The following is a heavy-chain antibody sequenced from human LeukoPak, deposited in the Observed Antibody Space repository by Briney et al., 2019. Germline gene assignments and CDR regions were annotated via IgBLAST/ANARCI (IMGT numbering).Heavy chain of an antibody. Sequence: PGGSLRLSCAAPGSTFVAYVMHWVRRPPGKGLEWVSFISGDGVTTHYADSVKCRSTFSRDDSKACLYLQMDSLSAEDTAVYFCAKGVNTVSFTFDYWGQGTLVTVSS. CDR2: ISGDGVTT. D-gene: IGHD3-22*01. J-gene: IGHJ4*02. V-gene: IGHV3-43*02. CDR1: GSTFVAYV. CDR3: AKGVNTVSFTFDY.